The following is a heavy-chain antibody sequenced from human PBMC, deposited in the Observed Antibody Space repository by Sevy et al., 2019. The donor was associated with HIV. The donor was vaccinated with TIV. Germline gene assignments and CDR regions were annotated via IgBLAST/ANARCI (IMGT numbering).Heavy chain of an antibody. J-gene: IGHJ4*02. CDR1: GFTFSNAW. CDR2: IKSKTDGGTT. CDR3: TTAYCGGDCYYY. Sequence: GGSLRLSCAASGFTFSNAWMSWVRQPPGKGLEWVGRIKSKTDGGTTDYAAPVKGRFTISRDDSKNTLYLQMNSLKTEDTAVYYCTTAYCGGDCYYYWGQGTLVTVSS. V-gene: IGHV3-15*01. D-gene: IGHD2-21*02.